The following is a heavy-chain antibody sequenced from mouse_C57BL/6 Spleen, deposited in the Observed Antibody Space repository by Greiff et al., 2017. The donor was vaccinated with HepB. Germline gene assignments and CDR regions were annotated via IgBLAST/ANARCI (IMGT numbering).Heavy chain of an antibody. CDR2: ISNGGGST. CDR1: GFTFSDYY. J-gene: IGHJ4*01. V-gene: IGHV5-12*01. Sequence: EVKLMESGGGLVQPGGSLKLSCAASGFTFSDYYMYWVRQTPEKRLEWVAYISNGGGSTYYPDTVKGRFTISRDNAKNTLYLQMRRLKSEDTAMYYCARGDGYYEDAMDYWGQGTSVTVSS. D-gene: IGHD2-3*01. CDR3: ARGDGYYEDAMDY.